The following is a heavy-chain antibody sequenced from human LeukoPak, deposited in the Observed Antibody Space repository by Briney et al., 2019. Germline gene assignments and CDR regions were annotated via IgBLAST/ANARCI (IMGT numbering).Heavy chain of an antibody. V-gene: IGHV3-13*01. CDR1: GFTFSSYD. Sequence: GGSLRLSCAASGFTFSSYDMHWVRQTTGKGLEWVSAIDTGGGTYYSGSVKGRFTISRENAKNSLYLQMNSLRDEDTAVYYCTRAFPPLRTATAGDLWGKGTLVTVSS. J-gene: IGHJ5*02. D-gene: IGHD4-11*01. CDR3: TRAFPPLRTATAGDL. CDR2: IDTGGGT.